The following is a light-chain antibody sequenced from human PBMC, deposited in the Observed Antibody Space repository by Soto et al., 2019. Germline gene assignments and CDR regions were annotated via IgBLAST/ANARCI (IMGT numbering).Light chain of an antibody. J-gene: IGKJ3*01. CDR2: AAS. V-gene: IGKV1-6*01. CDR3: LQDYNYPFT. Sequence: AIQMTQSPSSLSASVGDRITITCRASQGIRNDLGWYQQKPGKAPKLLIYAASSLQSGVPSRFNGSGSGTDFTLTISSLQPEDFATYYCLQDYNYPFTFGPGTKVDIK. CDR1: QGIRND.